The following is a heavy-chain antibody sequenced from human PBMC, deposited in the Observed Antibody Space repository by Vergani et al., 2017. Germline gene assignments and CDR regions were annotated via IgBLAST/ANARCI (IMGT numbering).Heavy chain of an antibody. Sequence: QVQLQESGPGLVKPSQTLSLTCTVSGGSISSGDYYWSWIRQPPGKGLEWIGYIYYSGSTYYNPSLKSRVTISVDKSQNQFSLKLCSVTAAATAMYYCASVRRYDSSGYYYYYCMDVWGQGTTVTVSS. CDR3: ASVRRYDSSGYYYYYCMDV. V-gene: IGHV4-30-4*01. D-gene: IGHD3-22*01. CDR1: GGSISSGDYY. J-gene: IGHJ6*02. CDR2: IYYSGST.